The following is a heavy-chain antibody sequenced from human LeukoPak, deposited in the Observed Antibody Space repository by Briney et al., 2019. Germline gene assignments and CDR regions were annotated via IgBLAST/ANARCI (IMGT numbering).Heavy chain of an antibody. CDR3: ARGQVDGYNSPTHY. D-gene: IGHD5-24*01. CDR2: INHSGST. CDR1: GGSFSGYY. V-gene: IGHV4-34*01. Sequence: SETLSLTCAVYGGSFSGYYWSWIRQPPGKGLEWIEEINHSGSTNYNPSLKSRVTISVDTSKNQFSLKLSSVTAADTAVYYCARGQVDGYNSPTHYWGQGTLVTVSS. J-gene: IGHJ4*02.